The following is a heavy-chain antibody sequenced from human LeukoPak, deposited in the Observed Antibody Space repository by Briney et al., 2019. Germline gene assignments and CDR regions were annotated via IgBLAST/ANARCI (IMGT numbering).Heavy chain of an antibody. D-gene: IGHD6-19*01. CDR3: ARTSSGWYIRTSDY. V-gene: IGHV4-34*01. CDR1: GGSFSGYY. CDR2: INHSGST. Sequence: SETLSLTCAVYGGSFSGYYWSWIRQPPGKGLEWIGEINHSGSTNYNPSLKSRVTISVDTSKNQFPLKLSSVTAADTAVYYCARTSSGWYIRTSDYWGQGTLVTVSS. J-gene: IGHJ4*02.